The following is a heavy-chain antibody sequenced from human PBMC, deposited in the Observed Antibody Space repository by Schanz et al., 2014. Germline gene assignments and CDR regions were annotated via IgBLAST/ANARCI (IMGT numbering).Heavy chain of an antibody. CDR1: GYTFTSHG. J-gene: IGHJ3*02. V-gene: IGHV1-18*01. Sequence: QVQLEQSGAEVKKPGASGKVSCKASGYTFTSHGISGGRQAPGQGPEFMGWISTFRNEDTNSAQRFQGRLTMTTDTSTSTAYMELRSLRSDDTALYYCTRGGYSYALSAFDIWGQGTMVIVSS. CDR3: TRGGYSYALSAFDI. D-gene: IGHD5-18*01. CDR2: ISTFRNEDT.